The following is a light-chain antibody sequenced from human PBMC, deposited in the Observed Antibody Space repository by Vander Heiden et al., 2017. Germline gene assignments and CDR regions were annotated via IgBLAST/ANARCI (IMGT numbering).Light chain of an antibody. V-gene: IGLV2-11*01. CDR2: DVN. J-gene: IGLJ3*02. CDR1: SSDVGGYNY. CDR3: CSYAGDYTLV. Sequence: QSALPQPRSVSGSPGQSVTISCTGTSSDVGGYNYVSWYQQHPGKAPKVIIYDVNNRPSGVPDRFSGSKSGNTASLTIAGLQAEDEADYYCCSYAGDYTLVFGGGTRLTVL.